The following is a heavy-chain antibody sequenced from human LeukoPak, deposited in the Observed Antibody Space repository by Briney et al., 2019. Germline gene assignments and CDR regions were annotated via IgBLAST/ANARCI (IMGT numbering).Heavy chain of an antibody. CDR3: ASPGSVGDTGMPDY. V-gene: IGHV3-7*01. J-gene: IGHJ4*02. CDR1: GFIFSGYW. Sequence: GGSLRLSCAASGFIFSGYWMTWVRQAPGKGLEWVANIKQDGSVKYYVDSVKGRFTISRDNAKNSLYLQMNSLRAEDTAVYYCASPGSVGDTGMPDYWGQGTLVTVSS. CDR2: IKQDGSVK. D-gene: IGHD5-18*01.